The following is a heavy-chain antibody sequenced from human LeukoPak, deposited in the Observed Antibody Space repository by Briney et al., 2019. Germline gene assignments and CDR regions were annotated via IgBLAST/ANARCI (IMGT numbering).Heavy chain of an antibody. Sequence: SETLSLTCAVYGGSFSGYYWSWIRQPPGKGLERIGEINHSGSTNYNPSLKSRVTISVDTSKNQFSLKLSSVTAADTAVYYCASAEAATGGWFDPWGQGTLVTVSS. V-gene: IGHV4-34*01. CDR2: INHSGST. J-gene: IGHJ5*02. D-gene: IGHD2-15*01. CDR1: GGSFSGYY. CDR3: ASAEAATGGWFDP.